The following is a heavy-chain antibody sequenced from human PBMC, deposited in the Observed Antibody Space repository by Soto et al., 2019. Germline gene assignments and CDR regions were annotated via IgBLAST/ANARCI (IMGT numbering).Heavy chain of an antibody. CDR3: ARDPHEFWTSYWFDP. J-gene: IGHJ5*02. V-gene: IGHV1-18*01. CDR2: ISAYDGKT. Sequence: ASVKVSCKTSGYTFNTYGINWVRQAPGQGLELMGWISAYDGKTTYAEKFQGRVTLATDTSTSTAYMELRSLRSDDTAIYYCARDPHEFWTSYWFDPWGQGTPVTVPQ. D-gene: IGHD3-3*01. CDR1: GYTFNTYG.